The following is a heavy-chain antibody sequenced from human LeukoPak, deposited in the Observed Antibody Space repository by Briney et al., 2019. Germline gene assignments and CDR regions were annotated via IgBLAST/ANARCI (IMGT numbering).Heavy chain of an antibody. CDR3: AGGGTIFGVVIMDYYYYYCTDV. V-gene: IGHV4-4*07. J-gene: IGHJ6*03. D-gene: IGHD3-3*01. Sequence: SETLSLTCTVSGGSISSYYWSWIRQPAGKGLEWIGRIYTSGSTNYNPSLKSRVTMSVDTSKNQFSLKLSSVTAADTAVYYCAGGGTIFGVVIMDYYYYYCTDVWGKGTTVTVSS. CDR1: GGSISSYY. CDR2: IYTSGST.